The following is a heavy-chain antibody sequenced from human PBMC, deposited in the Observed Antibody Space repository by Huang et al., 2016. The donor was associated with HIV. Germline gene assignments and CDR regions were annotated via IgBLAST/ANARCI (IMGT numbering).Heavy chain of an antibody. Sequence: QVHLQQWGAGLLKSAETLSLTCAVYGGSLSGYYWSWLHQTPGKGLEWIEEINHLGRPNYNPSMKSRVSISMDGSKKQFSLKVRSISDADTAVYFCARDATKNPRGWFDPWGQGTLVTVSS. CDR3: ARDATKNPRGWFDP. V-gene: IGHV4-34*02. J-gene: IGHJ5*02. D-gene: IGHD3-10*01. CDR2: INHLGRP. CDR1: GGSLSGYY.